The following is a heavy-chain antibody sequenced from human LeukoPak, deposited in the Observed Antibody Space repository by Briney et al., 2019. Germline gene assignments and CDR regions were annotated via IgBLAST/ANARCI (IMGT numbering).Heavy chain of an antibody. CDR3: ARRAMGATSFDY. CDR2: ISSSSNTI. V-gene: IGHV3-11*04. CDR1: GSTFSDYY. J-gene: IGHJ4*02. Sequence: GGSLRLSCAASGSTFSDYYMTWVRQAPGKGLEWLSYISSSSNTIYYADSVKGRLTVSRDNAKNSLFLQMTHLRAEDTAVYYCARRAMGATSFDYWGQGTLVTVSS. D-gene: IGHD1-26*01.